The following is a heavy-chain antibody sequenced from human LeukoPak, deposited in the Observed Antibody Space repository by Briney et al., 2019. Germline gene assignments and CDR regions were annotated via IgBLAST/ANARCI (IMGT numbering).Heavy chain of an antibody. CDR1: GFTFDDYA. J-gene: IGHJ2*01. D-gene: IGHD2-21*02. CDR3: AKDYCGGDCYSGWYFDL. CDR2: ISYNSDTI. Sequence: GRSLRLSCAASGFTFDDYAMHWVRQAPGKGLEWVSGISYNSDTIAYADSVKGRFAISRDNAKNSLYLQMNSLRAEDTALYYCAKDYCGGDCYSGWYFDLWGRGTLVTVSS. V-gene: IGHV3-9*01.